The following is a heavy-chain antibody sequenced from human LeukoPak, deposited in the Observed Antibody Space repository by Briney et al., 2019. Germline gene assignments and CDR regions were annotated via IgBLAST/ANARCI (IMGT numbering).Heavy chain of an antibody. CDR3: ARDPPWGDYVDY. J-gene: IGHJ4*02. CDR1: GFTFSSYR. D-gene: IGHD7-27*01. Sequence: GGSLRLSCAASGFTFSSYRMSWVRQAPGKGLEWVANIKQDGSEKYYVDSVKGRFTISRDNAKNTLYLQMNSLRAEDTAVYYCARDPPWGDYVDYWGQGTLVTVSS. V-gene: IGHV3-7*01. CDR2: IKQDGSEK.